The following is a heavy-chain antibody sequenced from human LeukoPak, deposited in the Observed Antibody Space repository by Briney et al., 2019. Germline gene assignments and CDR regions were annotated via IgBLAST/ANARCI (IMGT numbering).Heavy chain of an antibody. CDR3: ARGRGGVAIDY. CDR1: GYAFTSYD. J-gene: IGHJ4*02. V-gene: IGHV1-8*03. D-gene: IGHD2-21*01. Sequence: ASVEVSCKASGYAFTSYDINWVRQATGQGLEWMGWMNPNSGNTGYAQKFRGRVTITRNTSISTAYMELSSLRSEDTAVYYCARGRGGVAIDYWGQGTLVTVSS. CDR2: MNPNSGNT.